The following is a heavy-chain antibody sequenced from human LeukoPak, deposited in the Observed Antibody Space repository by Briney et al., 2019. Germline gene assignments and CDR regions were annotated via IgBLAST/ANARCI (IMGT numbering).Heavy chain of an antibody. CDR1: GGSISSGDYY. Sequence: SETLSLTCTVSGGSISSGDYYWGWLRQPPGKGLEWIGYIYYSGSTYYNPSRKIRVTISVDPSKNQYSLKLSSVTAADTAVYYRARGDGFTIFGVVKKTRYNWFDPWGQGTLVTVST. CDR3: ARGDGFTIFGVVKKTRYNWFDP. D-gene: IGHD3-3*01. CDR2: IYYSGST. J-gene: IGHJ5*02. V-gene: IGHV4-30-4*08.